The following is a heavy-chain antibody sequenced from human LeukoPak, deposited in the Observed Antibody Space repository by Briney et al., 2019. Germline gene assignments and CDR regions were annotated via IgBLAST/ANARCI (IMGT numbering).Heavy chain of an antibody. CDR1: GFTFSSYS. Sequence: GGSLRLSCAASGFTFSSYSMNWVRQAPGKGLEWVSSISSSSYIYYADSVKGRFTISRDNSKNTLYLQMNSLRAEDTAVYYCASLWFGEGGGYWGQGTLVTVSS. CDR3: ASLWFGEGGGY. D-gene: IGHD3-10*01. V-gene: IGHV3-21*01. CDR2: ISSSSYI. J-gene: IGHJ4*02.